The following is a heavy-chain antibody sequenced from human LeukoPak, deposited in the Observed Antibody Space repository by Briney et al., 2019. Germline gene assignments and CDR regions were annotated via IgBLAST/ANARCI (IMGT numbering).Heavy chain of an antibody. Sequence: PGGSLRLSCAASGFTFSSYSMNWVRQAPGKGLEWVSSISSSSSYIYYADSVKGRFTISRDNAKNSLYLQMISLRAEDTAVYYCARDMPIYDILTGYPDYWGQGTLVTVSS. V-gene: IGHV3-21*01. D-gene: IGHD3-9*01. J-gene: IGHJ4*02. CDR3: ARDMPIYDILTGYPDY. CDR1: GFTFSSYS. CDR2: ISSSSSYI.